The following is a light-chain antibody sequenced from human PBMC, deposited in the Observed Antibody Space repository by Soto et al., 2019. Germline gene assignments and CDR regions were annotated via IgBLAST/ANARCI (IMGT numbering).Light chain of an antibody. CDR2: GNN. Sequence: QSVLTQPPSVSGAPGQSVTISCTGSSSNIGAGYDVHWYQQLPGTAPKLLIYGNNNRPSGVPDRFSGYKSGTSASLANTGLQAEDEADYYCQSYDSSLSGSVFGGGTQLTVL. V-gene: IGLV1-40*01. J-gene: IGLJ7*01. CDR3: QSYDSSLSGSV. CDR1: SSNIGAGYD.